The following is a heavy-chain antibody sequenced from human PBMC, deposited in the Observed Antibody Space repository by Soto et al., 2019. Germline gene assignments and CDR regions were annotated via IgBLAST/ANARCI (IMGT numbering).Heavy chain of an antibody. CDR1: RFAFRSYN. Sequence: EVQLVESGGGLVKPGGSLTLSCAASRFAFRSYNMNWVRQAPGKGLEWVASISSGSSNIYYADSVKGRFTISRDNGKKLPFLQKDSLEGEGPGFYYLSRAKGVSATFEFLGQGTL. V-gene: IGHV3-21*01. D-gene: IGHD5-12*01. CDR2: ISSGSSNI. CDR3: SRAKGVSATFEF. J-gene: IGHJ4*02.